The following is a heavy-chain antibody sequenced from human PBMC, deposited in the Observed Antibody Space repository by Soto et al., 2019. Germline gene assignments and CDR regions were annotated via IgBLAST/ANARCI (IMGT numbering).Heavy chain of an antibody. J-gene: IGHJ5*02. CDR3: ARTGDIVVVTAAHTWFDP. Sequence: ASVKVSCKASGYTFTSYYMHWVRQAPGQGLEWMGIINPSCGSTSYAQKFQGRVTMTRDTSTSTVYMELSSLRSEDTAVYYCARTGDIVVVTAAHTWFDPWGHGPMVTVSS. V-gene: IGHV1-46*01. CDR2: INPSCGST. D-gene: IGHD2-2*01. CDR1: GYTFTSYY.